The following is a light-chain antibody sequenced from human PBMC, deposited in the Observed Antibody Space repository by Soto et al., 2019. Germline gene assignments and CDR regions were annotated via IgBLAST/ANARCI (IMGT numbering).Light chain of an antibody. CDR1: QSVSSD. CDR2: GTS. V-gene: IGKV3-15*01. J-gene: IGKJ5*01. CDR3: QQYHNWPPIT. Sequence: EIVMTQSPATLSVSPGESATLSCRASQSVSSDFAWYRQKPCQAPRLLIYGTSTRTNGIPARFSGSGSGTEFTLTISSLQSEDFAVYYWQQYHNWPPITFGQGTRLEIK.